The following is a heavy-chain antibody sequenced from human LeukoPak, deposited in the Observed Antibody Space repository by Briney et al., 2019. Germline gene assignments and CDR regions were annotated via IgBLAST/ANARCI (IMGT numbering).Heavy chain of an antibody. D-gene: IGHD4-17*01. V-gene: IGHV1-8*03. Sequence: GASVKVSCKASGYAFTSYDINWVRQATGQGLEWMGWMSPNSGNTGYAQKFQGRVTITRNTSISTAYMELSSLRSEDTAVYYCARGLHGDYFDYWGQGTLVTASS. CDR3: ARGLHGDYFDY. J-gene: IGHJ4*02. CDR1: GYAFTSYD. CDR2: MSPNSGNT.